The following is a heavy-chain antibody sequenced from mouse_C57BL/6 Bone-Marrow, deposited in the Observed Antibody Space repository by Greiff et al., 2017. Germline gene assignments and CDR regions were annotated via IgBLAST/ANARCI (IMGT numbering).Heavy chain of an antibody. D-gene: IGHD1-1*01. CDR3: ARDYYNGLRYFDV. J-gene: IGHJ1*03. CDR2: IDPSDSYT. CDR1: GYTFTSYW. V-gene: IGHV1-50*01. Sequence: VQLQQPGAELVKPGASVKLSCKASGYTFTSYWMQWVKQRPGQGLEWIGEIDPSDSYTNYNQKFKGKATLTVETSSSTAYMQLSSLTSEDSAVYYCARDYYNGLRYFDVWGTGTTVTVSS.